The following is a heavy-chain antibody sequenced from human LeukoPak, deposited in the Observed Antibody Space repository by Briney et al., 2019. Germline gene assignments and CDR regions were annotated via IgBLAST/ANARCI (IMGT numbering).Heavy chain of an antibody. D-gene: IGHD3-9*01. CDR2: ISAYNGNT. Sequence: GASVKVSCKASGYTFTSYGISWVRQAPGQGLEWMGWISAYNGNTNYAQKLQGRVTMTTDTSTSTAYMELRSLRSDDTAVYYCARGDVYYDIFYYMDVWGKGTTVTISS. CDR1: GYTFTSYG. CDR3: ARGDVYYDIFYYMDV. J-gene: IGHJ6*03. V-gene: IGHV1-18*01.